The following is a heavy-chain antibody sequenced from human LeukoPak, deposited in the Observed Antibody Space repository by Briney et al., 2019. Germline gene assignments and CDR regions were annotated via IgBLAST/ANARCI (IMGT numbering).Heavy chain of an antibody. Sequence: GGSLRLSCAASGFTFSSYAMHWVRQAPGKGLEWVAVISYDGSNKYYADSVKGRFTISRDNAKNSLYLQMNSLRAEDTAVYYCARPVDTAMELDYWGQGTLVTVSS. CDR3: ARPVDTAMELDY. V-gene: IGHV3-30-3*01. J-gene: IGHJ4*02. CDR1: GFTFSSYA. D-gene: IGHD5-18*01. CDR2: ISYDGSNK.